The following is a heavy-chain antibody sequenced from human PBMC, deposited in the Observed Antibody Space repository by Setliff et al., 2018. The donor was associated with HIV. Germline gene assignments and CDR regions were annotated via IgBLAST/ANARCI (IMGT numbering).Heavy chain of an antibody. CDR3: ARGGVLRYFDWLHQGHRDYFDY. V-gene: IGHV1-2*04. CDR2: INPNSGGT. CDR1: GYTFTDNY. J-gene: IGHJ4*02. D-gene: IGHD3-9*01. Sequence: ASVKVSCKASGYTFTDNYIHWVRQAPGQGLERMGWINPNSGGTNYAQKFQGWVTMTRDTSISTAYMELSRLRSDDAAVYYCARGGVLRYFDWLHQGHRDYFDYWGQGTLVTVSS.